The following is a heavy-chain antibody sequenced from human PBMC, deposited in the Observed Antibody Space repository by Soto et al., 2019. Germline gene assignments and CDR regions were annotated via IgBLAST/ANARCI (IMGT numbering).Heavy chain of an antibody. D-gene: IGHD6-19*01. CDR3: AGRVAVAGIFH. Sequence: QLRLQESGPGLVKPSETLSLTCTVSGGSISSNSYYWGWIRQPPGKGLEWIGSIYYSGSTYYNSSLKSRVTISVDTSNNQFSLKLSSMTAADTAVYYCAGRVAVAGIFHWGQGTLVTVSS. CDR1: GGSISSNSYY. V-gene: IGHV4-39*01. J-gene: IGHJ4*02. CDR2: IYYSGST.